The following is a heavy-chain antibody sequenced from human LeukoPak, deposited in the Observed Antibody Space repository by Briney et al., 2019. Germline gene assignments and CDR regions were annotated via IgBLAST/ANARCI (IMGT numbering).Heavy chain of an antibody. CDR1: GYTFTGYY. CDR2: INPNSGGT. Sequence: ASVKVSCKASGYTFTGYYMHWVRQAPGQGLEWMGWINPNSGGTNYAQKFQGRVTMTRDTSIGTAYMELSRLRSDDTAVYYCARGVIVLMVYAMPDYWGQGTLVTVSS. J-gene: IGHJ4*02. D-gene: IGHD2-8*01. CDR3: ARGVIVLMVYAMPDY. V-gene: IGHV1-2*02.